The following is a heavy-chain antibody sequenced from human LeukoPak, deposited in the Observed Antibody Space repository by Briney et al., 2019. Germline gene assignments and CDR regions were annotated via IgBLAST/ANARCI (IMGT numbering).Heavy chain of an antibody. V-gene: IGHV1-24*01. CDR2: FDPEDGET. D-gene: IGHD2-2*01. J-gene: IGHJ4*02. CDR1: GYTLTELS. CDR3: ATKSRYCSSTSCYSGYSSSWYGGY. Sequence: ASVKVSCKVSGYTLTELSMHWVRQAPGKGLEWMGGFDPEDGETIYAQKFQGRVTMTEDTSTDTAYMELSSLRSEDTAVYYCATKSRYCSSTSCYSGYSSSWYGGYWGQGTLDTVSS.